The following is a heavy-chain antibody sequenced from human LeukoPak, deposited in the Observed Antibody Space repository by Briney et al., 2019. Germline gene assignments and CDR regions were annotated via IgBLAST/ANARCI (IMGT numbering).Heavy chain of an antibody. J-gene: IGHJ4*02. V-gene: IGHV5-51*01. CDR2: IYPGDSDT. Sequence: GEALKTSFKASGYRLKTYWIGLVRQMPGKGLEWMGIIYPGDSDTRYSPSFQGQVTISVDKSISTAYLPWTSLKASDTAMYYCARRPTGRNYYFDYWGQGALVTVSS. CDR1: GYRLKTYW. D-gene: IGHD1-1*01. CDR3: ARRPTGRNYYFDY.